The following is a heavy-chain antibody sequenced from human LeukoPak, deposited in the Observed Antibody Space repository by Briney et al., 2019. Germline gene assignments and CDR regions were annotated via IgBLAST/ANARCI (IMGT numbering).Heavy chain of an antibody. J-gene: IGHJ3*02. CDR2: ISAYNGNT. CDR3: ARDSCSSTSCYRPDAFDI. Sequence: ASVKVSCKASGYTFTSYGISWVRQAPGQGLEWMGWISAYNGNTNYAQKLQGRVTMTTDTSTSTAYIERRSLRSDDTAVYYCARDSCSSTSCYRPDAFDIWGQGTMVTVSS. CDR1: GYTFTSYG. D-gene: IGHD2-2*01. V-gene: IGHV1-18*01.